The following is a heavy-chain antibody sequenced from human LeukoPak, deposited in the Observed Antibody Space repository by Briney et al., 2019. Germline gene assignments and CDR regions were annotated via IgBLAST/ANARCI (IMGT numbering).Heavy chain of an antibody. D-gene: IGHD3-10*01. CDR2: IHYTGST. Sequence: SETLSFTCTVSGDSINSYYWSWIRQPPGKGLECIGYIHYTGSTNYNPSLKSRVTISVDTSKNQFSLKLSSVTAADTAIYYCARGGYYASGNDFRFDPWGQGTLVTVSS. V-gene: IGHV4-59*01. CDR1: GDSINSYY. J-gene: IGHJ5*02. CDR3: ARGGYYASGNDFRFDP.